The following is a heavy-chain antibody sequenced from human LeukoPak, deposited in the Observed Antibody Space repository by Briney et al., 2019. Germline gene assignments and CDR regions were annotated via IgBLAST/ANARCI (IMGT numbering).Heavy chain of an antibody. CDR2: IYSGGST. CDR3: ARAEGTYCGGDCYWNAFDI. J-gene: IGHJ3*02. CDR1: GFTVSSNY. V-gene: IGHV3-53*01. Sequence: PGGSLRLSCAASGFTVSSNYMSWVRQAPGKGLEWVSVIYSGGSTYYADSVKGRFTISRDNSKNTLYLQMNSLRAEDTAVYYCARAEGTYCGGDCYWNAFDIWGQGTMVTVSS. D-gene: IGHD2-21*02.